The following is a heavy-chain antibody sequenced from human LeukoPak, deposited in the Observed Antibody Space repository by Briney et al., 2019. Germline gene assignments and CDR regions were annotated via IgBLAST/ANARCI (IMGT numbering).Heavy chain of an antibody. Sequence: GESLKISCKGSGYSFTSYWIGWVRQMPGKGLEWMGIIYPGDSDTRYSPSFQGQVTISADKSISTAYLQWSSLKASDTAMYYCARWRPDYDFWSGYHQYYYYYYMDVWGKGTTVTVSS. J-gene: IGHJ6*03. V-gene: IGHV5-51*01. CDR2: IYPGDSDT. D-gene: IGHD3-3*01. CDR1: GYSFTSYW. CDR3: ARWRPDYDFWSGYHQYYYYYYMDV.